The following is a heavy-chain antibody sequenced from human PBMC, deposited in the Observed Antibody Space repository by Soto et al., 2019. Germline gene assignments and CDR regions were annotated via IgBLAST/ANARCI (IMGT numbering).Heavy chain of an antibody. Sequence: GASVKVSCKASGGTFSSYVISWVRQAPGQGLEWMGGIIPIFGTANYAQKFQGRVTIARDTSASTVYMELSSLRSEDTAVDYCARVSGWYFLDDRGQGTLVTVSS. CDR2: IIPIFGTA. CDR3: ARVSGWYFLDD. V-gene: IGHV1-69*05. CDR1: GGTFSSYV. D-gene: IGHD6-19*01. J-gene: IGHJ4*02.